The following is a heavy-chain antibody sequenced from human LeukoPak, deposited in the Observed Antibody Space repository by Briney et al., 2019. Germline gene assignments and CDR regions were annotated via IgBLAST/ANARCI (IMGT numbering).Heavy chain of an antibody. J-gene: IGHJ4*02. CDR3: ASSRDGYNRLDY. CDR2: IYYSGST. CDR1: GGSISSSSYY. Sequence: PSETLSLTCTVSGGSISSSSYYWGWIRQPPGKGLEWIGSIYYSGSTYYNPSLKSRVTISVDTSKNQFSLKLTSVTATDTAVYYCASSRDGYNRLDYWGQGTLVTVSS. V-gene: IGHV4-39*07. D-gene: IGHD5-24*01.